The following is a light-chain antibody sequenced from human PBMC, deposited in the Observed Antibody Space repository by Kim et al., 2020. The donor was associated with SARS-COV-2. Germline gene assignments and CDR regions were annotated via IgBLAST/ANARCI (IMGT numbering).Light chain of an antibody. J-gene: IGKJ2*01. CDR2: AAS. V-gene: IGKV1-39*01. CDR3: QQSYSTPPT. Sequence: DIQMTQSPSSLSASVGDRVTITCRASQSISSYLNWYQQKPGKAHKLLIYAASSLQSGVPSRFSGSGSGTDFTLTISSLQPEDFATYYCQQSYSTPPTFGQGTKLEI. CDR1: QSISSY.